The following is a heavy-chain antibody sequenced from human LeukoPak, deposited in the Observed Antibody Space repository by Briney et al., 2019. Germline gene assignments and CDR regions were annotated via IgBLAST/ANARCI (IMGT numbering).Heavy chain of an antibody. CDR2: IYTSGST. V-gene: IGHV4-61*02. Sequence: TLSLTCSVSGGSISSGSYYWSWIRQPAGKGLEWIGRIYTSGSTHYNPSLKSRVTISADTSKNQFSLNLSSVTAADTAVYYCARRPHYYDTSGYDIWGQGTMVTVSS. CDR3: ARRPHYYDTSGYDI. D-gene: IGHD3-22*01. J-gene: IGHJ3*02. CDR1: GGSISSGSYY.